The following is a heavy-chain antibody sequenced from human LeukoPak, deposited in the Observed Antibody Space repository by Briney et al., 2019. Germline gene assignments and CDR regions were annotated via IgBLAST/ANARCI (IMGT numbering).Heavy chain of an antibody. Sequence: ASVKVSCKASGYTFTRYGISWVRQAPGQGLEWMGWISAYNGYTNYAQKLQGRVTMTTDTSTNTAYMELRSLRSDDTAVYYCARDRCSSTSCYTYYFDYWGQGTLVTVSS. V-gene: IGHV1-18*01. CDR3: ARDRCSSTSCYTYYFDY. CDR2: ISAYNGYT. D-gene: IGHD2-2*02. J-gene: IGHJ4*02. CDR1: GYTFTRYG.